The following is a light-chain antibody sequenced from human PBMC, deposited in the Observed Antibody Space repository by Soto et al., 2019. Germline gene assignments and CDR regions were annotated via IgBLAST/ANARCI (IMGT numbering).Light chain of an antibody. Sequence: QSVLTQPPSASGTPGQRVTISCSGSNSNIGRNTVNWYQQFPGTAPKLLIYRNDQRPSGVPDRFSGSKSGASASLAISGLQSEDEADYYCAAWDDSLNGHVVFGGGTKLTVL. CDR2: RND. V-gene: IGLV1-44*01. CDR1: NSNIGRNT. CDR3: AAWDDSLNGHVV. J-gene: IGLJ2*01.